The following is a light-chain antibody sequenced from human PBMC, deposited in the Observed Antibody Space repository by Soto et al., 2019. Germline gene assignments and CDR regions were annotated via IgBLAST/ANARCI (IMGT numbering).Light chain of an antibody. V-gene: IGKV3-20*01. J-gene: IGKJ1*01. CDR3: QQYGSSPPRT. CDR1: QSVSSSY. CDR2: GAS. Sequence: EILLTQSPGTVSLSRGERATLSCRASQSVSSSYLAWYQQKPGQAPRLLIYGASSRATGIPDRFSGSGSGTDFTLTISRPEPEDFAVYYCQQYGSSPPRTFGQGTKV.